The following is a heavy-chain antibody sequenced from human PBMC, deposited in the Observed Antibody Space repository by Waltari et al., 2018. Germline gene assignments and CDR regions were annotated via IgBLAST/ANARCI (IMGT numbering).Heavy chain of an antibody. J-gene: IGHJ4*02. CDR3: AKDPNYDSSDATGY. CDR1: GFTFSSYA. Sequence: EVQLLESGGGLVQPGGSLRLSCAASGFTFSSYAMRWVRQAPGKGLEWVSVIYSGGSTYYADSVKGRFTISRDNSKNTLYLQMNSLRAEDTAVYYCAKDPNYDSSDATGYWGQGTLVTVSS. D-gene: IGHD3-22*01. CDR2: IYSGGST. V-gene: IGHV3-23*03.